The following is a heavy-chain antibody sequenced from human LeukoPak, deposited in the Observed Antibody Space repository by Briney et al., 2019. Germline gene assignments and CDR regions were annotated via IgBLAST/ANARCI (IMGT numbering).Heavy chain of an antibody. Sequence: GGPLRLSCAASGFTFSSYWMSWVRQAPRKGLRWVANIKQDGREKYYVDSVKGRFTISRDNAKNSLYLQMNSLRAEDTAGYYCAREGRGYCSSTSCYKRRYYYYYMDVWGKGTTVTVSS. CDR1: GFTFSSYW. V-gene: IGHV3-7*01. CDR3: AREGRGYCSSTSCYKRRYYYYYMDV. CDR2: IKQDGREK. D-gene: IGHD2-2*02. J-gene: IGHJ6*03.